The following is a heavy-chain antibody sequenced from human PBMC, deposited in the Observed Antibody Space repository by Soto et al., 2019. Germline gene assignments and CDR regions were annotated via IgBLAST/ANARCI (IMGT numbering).Heavy chain of an antibody. J-gene: IGHJ4*02. Sequence: QVQLQQWGAGLLKPSETLSLTCAVYGGSSSGYYWTWIRQPPGTGLEWIGERNHSGSTNYNPSLKSRFTISVDTSKNQFSLKLTSVTASDTAVYYCARDKIPGLFDYWGQGTLVTVSS. V-gene: IGHV4-34*01. D-gene: IGHD2-21*01. CDR3: ARDKIPGLFDY. CDR1: GGSSSGYY. CDR2: RNHSGST.